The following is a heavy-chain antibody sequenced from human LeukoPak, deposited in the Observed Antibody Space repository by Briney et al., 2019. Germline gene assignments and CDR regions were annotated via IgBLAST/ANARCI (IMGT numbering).Heavy chain of an antibody. V-gene: IGHV1-69*13. CDR3: ARGEVGATYYYYYYMDV. Sequence: ASVTVSCKASGGTFSSYAISWVRQAPGQGLEWMGGIIRIFGTANYAQKFQGRVTITADESTSTAYMELSSLRSEDTAVYYCARGEVGATYYYYYYMDVWGKGTTVTVS. J-gene: IGHJ6*03. D-gene: IGHD1-26*01. CDR2: IIRIFGTA. CDR1: GGTFSSYA.